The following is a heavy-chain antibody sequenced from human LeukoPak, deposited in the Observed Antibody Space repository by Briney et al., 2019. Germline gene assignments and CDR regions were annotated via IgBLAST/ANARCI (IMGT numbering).Heavy chain of an antibody. J-gene: IGHJ4*02. CDR2: ISSSSSTI. Sequence: GGSLRLSCAASGFTFSSYSMNWVRQAPGKGLEWVSYISSSSSTIYYADSVKGRFTISRDNAKNSLYLQMNSLRAEDTAVNYCAGDYDFWSGRTYFDYWGQGTLVTVSP. V-gene: IGHV3-48*01. D-gene: IGHD3-3*01. CDR3: AGDYDFWSGRTYFDY. CDR1: GFTFSSYS.